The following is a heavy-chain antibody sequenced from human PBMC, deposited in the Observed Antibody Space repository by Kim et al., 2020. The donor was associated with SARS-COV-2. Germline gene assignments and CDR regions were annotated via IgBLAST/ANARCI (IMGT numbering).Heavy chain of an antibody. CDR3: ARVRQGRYYGMDV. J-gene: IGHJ6*02. V-gene: IGHV3-74*01. Sequence: GGSLRLSCAASGFTFTSYGMHWVRQTPGKGLVWVSRINSDGSTTSYADSVKGRFTISRDNAKNTLYLQMNSLRAEDTAVYYCARVRQGRYYGMDVWGQGTTVTISS. CDR2: INSDGSTT. CDR1: GFTFTSYG.